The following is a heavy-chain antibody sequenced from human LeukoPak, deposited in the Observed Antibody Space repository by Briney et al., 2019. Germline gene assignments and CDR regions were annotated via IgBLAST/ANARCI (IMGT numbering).Heavy chain of an antibody. V-gene: IGHV3-11*04. J-gene: IGHJ4*02. CDR1: GFTFSDYY. CDR2: ISSSGSTI. Sequence: GGSLRLSCAASGFTFSDYYMSWIRQAPGKGLEWVSYISSSGSTIYYADSVKGRFTISRDNAKNSLYLQMNSLRAEDTAVYYCARDKGIVGYSSASGHYFDYWGQGTLVTVSS. CDR3: ARDKGIVGYSSASGHYFDY. D-gene: IGHD6-19*01.